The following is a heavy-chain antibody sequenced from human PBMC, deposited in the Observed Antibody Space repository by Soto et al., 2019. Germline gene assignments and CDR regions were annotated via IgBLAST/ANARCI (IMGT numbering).Heavy chain of an antibody. Sequence: SETLSLTCAVSGGSISSGGYSWSWIRQPPGKGLEWIGYIYHSGSTYYNPSLKSRVTISVDRSKNQFSLKLSSVTAADTAVYYCARASYSGLYYFDYWGQGTLVTVSS. CDR3: ARASYSGLYYFDY. D-gene: IGHD1-26*01. J-gene: IGHJ4*02. CDR2: IYHSGST. CDR1: GGSISSGGYS. V-gene: IGHV4-30-2*01.